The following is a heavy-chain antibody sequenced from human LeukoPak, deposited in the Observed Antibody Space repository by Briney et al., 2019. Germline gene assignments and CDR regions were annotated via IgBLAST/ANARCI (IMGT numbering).Heavy chain of an antibody. V-gene: IGHV3-33*01. CDR1: GFTFSSYG. CDR3: ARDQGFGVLRFLEWLSGIIDH. J-gene: IGHJ4*02. D-gene: IGHD3-3*01. Sequence: GRSLRLSCAASGFTFSSYGMHWVRQAPGKGLEWVAVIWYDGSNKYYADSVKGRFTISRDNSKNTLYLQMNSLRAEDTAVYYCARDQGFGVLRFLEWLSGIIDHWGQGTLVTVSS. CDR2: IWYDGSNK.